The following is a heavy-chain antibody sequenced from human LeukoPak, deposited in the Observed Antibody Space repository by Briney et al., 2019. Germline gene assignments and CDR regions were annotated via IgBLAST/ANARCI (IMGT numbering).Heavy chain of an antibody. J-gene: IGHJ4*02. CDR3: ATDRGWRTSGYYLYYFEY. CDR2: ISYDGSNK. D-gene: IGHD3-3*01. CDR1: GFSFSNYA. Sequence: GGSLRLSCAASGFSFSNYAMHWVRQAPGKGLEWVTLISYDGSNKYYADSVKGRFTISRDNTKNSLYLQMSSLRAEDTAVYYCATDRGWRTSGYYLYYFEYWGQGTLVTFSS. V-gene: IGHV3-30-3*01.